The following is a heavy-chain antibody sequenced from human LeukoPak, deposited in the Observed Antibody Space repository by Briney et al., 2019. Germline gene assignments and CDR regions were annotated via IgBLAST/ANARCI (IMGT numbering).Heavy chain of an antibody. J-gene: IGHJ5*02. CDR3: ARDPLLDTRYNWFDP. V-gene: IGHV1-8*01. CDR1: GYTFTSYD. Sequence: ASVKVSCKASGYTFTSYDINWVRQATGQGLEWMGWMNPNSGNTGYAQKFQGRVTMTRNTSISTAYMELSSLRSEDTAVYYCARDPLLDTRYNWFDPWGQETLVTVSS. CDR2: MNPNSGNT. D-gene: IGHD1-26*01.